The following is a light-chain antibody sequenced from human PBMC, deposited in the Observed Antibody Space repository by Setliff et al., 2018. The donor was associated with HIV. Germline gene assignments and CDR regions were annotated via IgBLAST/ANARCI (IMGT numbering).Light chain of an antibody. V-gene: IGLV2-18*02. CDR1: GSDVGSYNC. CDR3: SSCSSSSTLV. Sequence: QSALPQPPSVSGSPGQSVTISCTGTGSDVGSYNCVSWYQQSPVTAPKLMISEVSNRPSGVPDRFSGSKSGNTASLTISGLQAEDEADYYCSSCSSSSTLVFGGGTQLTV. J-gene: IGLJ2*01. CDR2: EVS.